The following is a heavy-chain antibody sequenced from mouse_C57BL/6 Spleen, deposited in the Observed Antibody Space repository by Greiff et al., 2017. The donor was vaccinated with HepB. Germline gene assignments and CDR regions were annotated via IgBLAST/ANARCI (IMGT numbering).Heavy chain of an antibody. CDR3: ARDRGLLPFAY. D-gene: IGHD2-3*01. CDR1: GYSITSGYY. Sequence: EVQRVESGPGLVKPSQSLSLTCSVTGYSITSGYYWKWIRQFPGNKLEWMGYISYDGSNNYNPSLKNRISITRDTSKNQFFLKLNSVTTEDTATYYCARDRGLLPFAYWGQGTLVTVSA. J-gene: IGHJ3*01. CDR2: ISYDGSN. V-gene: IGHV3-6*01.